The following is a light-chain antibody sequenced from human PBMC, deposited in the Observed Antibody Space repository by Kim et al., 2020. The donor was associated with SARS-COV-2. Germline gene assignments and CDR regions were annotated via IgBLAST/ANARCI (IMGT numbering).Light chain of an antibody. CDR2: DAS. Sequence: EVVLTQSPATLSLSPGQRATLSCRASQGVDSYLAWYHHKPGQAPRLLIYDASYRATGIPARVSGSGSGTDFTPTISSLEPEDVAVYFCQQRSNWPLTFGPGTKVDIK. CDR1: QGVDSY. J-gene: IGKJ3*01. CDR3: QQRSNWPLT. V-gene: IGKV3-11*01.